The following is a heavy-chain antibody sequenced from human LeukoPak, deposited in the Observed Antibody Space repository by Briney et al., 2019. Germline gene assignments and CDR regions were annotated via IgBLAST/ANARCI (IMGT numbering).Heavy chain of an antibody. Sequence: PGGSLRLSCAASGFTFSSYSMNWVRQAPGKGLEWVSYISSSSTIYYADSVKGRFTISRDNAKNSLYLQMNSLRAEDTAVYYCARDLIRLYYYDSSGSDPDYWGQGTLVTVSS. V-gene: IGHV3-48*01. CDR1: GFTFSSYS. CDR3: ARDLIRLYYYDSSGSDPDY. CDR2: ISSSSTI. J-gene: IGHJ4*02. D-gene: IGHD3-22*01.